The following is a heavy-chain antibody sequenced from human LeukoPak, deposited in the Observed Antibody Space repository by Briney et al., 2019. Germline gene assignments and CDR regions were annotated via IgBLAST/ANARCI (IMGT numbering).Heavy chain of an antibody. J-gene: IGHJ4*02. CDR1: GGTFSSYA. Sequence: ASVKVSCKASGGTFSSYAISWVRQAPGQGLEWMGGIIPIFGTATYAQKFQGRVTITTDESTSTAYMELSSLRSEDTAVYYCALTLSGYCSSTSCYQFDYWGQGTLVTVSS. D-gene: IGHD2-2*01. V-gene: IGHV1-69*05. CDR2: IIPIFGTA. CDR3: ALTLSGYCSSTSCYQFDY.